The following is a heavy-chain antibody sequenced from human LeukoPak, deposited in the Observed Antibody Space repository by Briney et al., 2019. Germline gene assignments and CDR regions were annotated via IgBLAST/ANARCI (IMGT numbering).Heavy chain of an antibody. D-gene: IGHD3-3*01. CDR3: ARHYDFWSGYPNFDY. CDR2: IYYSGST. J-gene: IGHJ4*02. Sequence: SETLSLTCTVSGGSISSSSYYWGWLRQPPGKGLEWIGSIYYSGSTYYNPSLKSRVTISVDTSKNQFSLKLSSVTAADTAVYYCARHYDFWSGYPNFDYWGQGTLVTVSS. CDR1: GGSISSSSYY. V-gene: IGHV4-39*01.